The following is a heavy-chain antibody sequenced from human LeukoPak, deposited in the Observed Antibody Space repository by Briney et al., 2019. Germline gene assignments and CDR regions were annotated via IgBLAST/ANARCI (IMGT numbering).Heavy chain of an antibody. V-gene: IGHV3-48*04. CDR1: GFTFSSYS. CDR3: ARDWGYNNYQEGSFDY. D-gene: IGHD4-11*01. J-gene: IGHJ4*02. Sequence: GGSLRLSCAASGFTFSSYSMNWVRQAPGKGLEWVAFIRRTGSTRYCADSVKGRFTISRDDAKNSLYLQMNSLRAEDTAVYYYARDWGYNNYQEGSFDYWGQGTLVTVSS. CDR2: IRRTGSTR.